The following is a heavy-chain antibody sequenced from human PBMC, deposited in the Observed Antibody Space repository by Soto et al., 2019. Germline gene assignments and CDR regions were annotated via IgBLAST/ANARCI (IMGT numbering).Heavy chain of an antibody. Sequence: XSVKVSCKASGYSFTGYGISWVRQAPGQGLEWMGWISAYNGNTNYAQKLQGRVTMTTDTSTSTAYMELRSLRSDDTAVYYCARGRSPRQYFDWLLGYWGQGTLVTVSS. CDR1: GYSFTGYG. D-gene: IGHD3-9*01. J-gene: IGHJ4*02. CDR3: ARGRSPRQYFDWLLGY. CDR2: ISAYNGNT. V-gene: IGHV1-18*01.